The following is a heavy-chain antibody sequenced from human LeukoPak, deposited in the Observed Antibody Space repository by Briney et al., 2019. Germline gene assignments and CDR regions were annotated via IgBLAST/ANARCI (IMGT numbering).Heavy chain of an antibody. CDR3: ARVGYYYGSGSFGNWFDP. CDR1: GGSISSYY. V-gene: IGHV4-4*07. Sequence: SETLSLTCTVSGGSISSYYWSWIRKPAGKGLEWIGRIYTSGSTNYNPSLKSRVTMSVDTSKNQFSLKLSSVTAADTAVYYCARVGYYYGSGSFGNWFDPWGQGTLVTVSS. CDR2: IYTSGST. D-gene: IGHD3-10*01. J-gene: IGHJ5*02.